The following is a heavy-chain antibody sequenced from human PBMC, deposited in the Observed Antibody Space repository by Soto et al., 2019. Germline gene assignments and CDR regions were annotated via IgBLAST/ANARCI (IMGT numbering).Heavy chain of an antibody. D-gene: IGHD1-26*01. J-gene: IGHJ4*02. Sequence: SETLSLTCSVSGGSIISYYWTWIRQPPGKGLEWIGYVYYSGTTNYYPSLKSRVTISVDTSKNQFSLNLSSVTAADTAVYYCARRYGGNFDYWGQGTLVTVSS. CDR1: GGSIISYY. V-gene: IGHV4-59*08. CDR3: ARRYGGNFDY. CDR2: VYYSGTT.